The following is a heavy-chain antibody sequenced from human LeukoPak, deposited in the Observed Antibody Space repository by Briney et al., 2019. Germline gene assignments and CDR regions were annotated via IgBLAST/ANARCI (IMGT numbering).Heavy chain of an antibody. CDR2: INGDGSSA. V-gene: IGHV3-74*01. J-gene: IGHJ4*02. CDR3: ARDRGWNQLDY. CDR1: GFTFSSYW. Sequence: GGSLRLSCAASGFTFSSYWMHWVRQVPGQAPGKGLVWVSRINGDGSSATYADSVRGRFTISRDNAKDTLYLQMNRLRAEDTAVYYCARDRGWNQLDYWGQGNLVTVSS. D-gene: IGHD1-14*01.